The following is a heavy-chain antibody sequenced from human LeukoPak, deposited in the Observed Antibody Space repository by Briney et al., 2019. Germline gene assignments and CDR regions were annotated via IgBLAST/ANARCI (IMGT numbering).Heavy chain of an antibody. V-gene: IGHV3-53*01. Sequence: PGGSLRLSCAASGFTVSSNYMSWVRQAPGKGLEWVSVIYSGGSTYYADSVKGRFTISRDNSKNTLYLQKNSLRAEDTAVYYCARGLDNWNVMSAFDIWGQGTMVTVSS. D-gene: IGHD1-20*01. CDR1: GFTVSSNY. CDR2: IYSGGST. CDR3: ARGLDNWNVMSAFDI. J-gene: IGHJ3*02.